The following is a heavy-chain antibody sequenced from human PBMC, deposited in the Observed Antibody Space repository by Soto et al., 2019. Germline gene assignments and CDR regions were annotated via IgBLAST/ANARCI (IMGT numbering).Heavy chain of an antibody. CDR1: GGTFSSYT. CDR2: IIPILGIA. V-gene: IGHV1-69*04. CDR3: ARETYYYDSSGYSIYGMDV. D-gene: IGHD3-22*01. Sequence: GASVKVSCKASGGTFSSYTISWVRQAPGQGLEWMGRIIPILGIANYAQKFQGRVTITADKSTSTAYMELSSLRSEDTAVYYCARETYYYDSSGYSIYGMDVWGQGTTVTV. J-gene: IGHJ6*02.